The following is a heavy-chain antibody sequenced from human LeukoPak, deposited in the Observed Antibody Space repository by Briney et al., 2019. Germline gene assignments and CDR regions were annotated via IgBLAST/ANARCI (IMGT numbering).Heavy chain of an antibody. Sequence: GSLRLSCAASGFTFRSYAMSWVRQAPGKGLEWVTSIGGSGGNTYYADSVKGRFTISRDNSKNTLYLQMNSLRAEDTAVYYCAKKGRRELHNYYMDDWGKGTTVTVSS. CDR2: IGGSGGNT. J-gene: IGHJ6*03. V-gene: IGHV3-23*01. CDR1: GFTFRSYA. CDR3: AKKGRRELHNYYMDD. D-gene: IGHD1-26*01.